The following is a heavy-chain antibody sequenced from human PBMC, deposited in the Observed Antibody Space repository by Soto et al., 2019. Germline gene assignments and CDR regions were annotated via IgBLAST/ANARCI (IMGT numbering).Heavy chain of an antibody. CDR2: ISSRSIYI. Sequence: EVQLVESGGGLVKPGGSLRLSCAASGFTFNTYTMNWVRQAPGKGLEWVSSISSRSIYIYYADSVTGRFTISRDDARNSLYLQMNSPRAEDTAVYYCAREEVSRPNTYHGLDVWGQGTTVTVSS. CDR3: AREEVSRPNTYHGLDV. V-gene: IGHV3-21*01. CDR1: GFTFNTYT. J-gene: IGHJ6*02.